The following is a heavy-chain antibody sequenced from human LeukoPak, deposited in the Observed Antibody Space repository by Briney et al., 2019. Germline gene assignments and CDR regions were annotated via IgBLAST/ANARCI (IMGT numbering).Heavy chain of an antibody. CDR1: GYTFTSYG. Sequence: VASVKVSCKASGYTFTSYGISWVRQAPGQGLEWMGWISAYNGNTNYAQKLQGRVTMTRDTSISTAYMELSRLRSDDTAVYYCAREFRVPASRRYYYGMDVWGQGTTVTVSS. V-gene: IGHV1-18*01. CDR3: AREFRVPASRRYYYGMDV. J-gene: IGHJ6*02. D-gene: IGHD2-2*01. CDR2: ISAYNGNT.